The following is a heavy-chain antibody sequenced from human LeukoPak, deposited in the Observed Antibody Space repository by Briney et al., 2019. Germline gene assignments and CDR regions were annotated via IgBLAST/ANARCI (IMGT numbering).Heavy chain of an antibody. J-gene: IGHJ4*02. V-gene: IGHV3-7*01. Sequence: GGSLRLSCAASGFTFSSYWMSWVRQAPGKGLEWVANIKQDGSEKYYVDSVKGRFTISGDNAKNSLYLQMNSLRAEDTAVYYCARGPYSSLFDYWGQGTLVTVSS. CDR1: GFTFSSYW. CDR2: IKQDGSEK. CDR3: ARGPYSSLFDY. D-gene: IGHD6-13*01.